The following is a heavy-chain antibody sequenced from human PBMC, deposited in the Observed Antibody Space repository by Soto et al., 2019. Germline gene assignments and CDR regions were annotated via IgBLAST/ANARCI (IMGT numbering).Heavy chain of an antibody. CDR2: ISAYNGNT. CDR1: GYTFTSYG. D-gene: IGHD6-13*01. Sequence: SGEVSFKASGYTFTSYGISWVRQAPGQGLEWMGWISAYNGNTNYAQKLQGRVTMTTDTSTSTAYMELRSLRSDDTAVCYCARVVYSSRPLAQLVFYYGMDVWGQGTTVTVSS. V-gene: IGHV1-18*04. CDR3: ARVVYSSRPLAQLVFYYGMDV. J-gene: IGHJ6*02.